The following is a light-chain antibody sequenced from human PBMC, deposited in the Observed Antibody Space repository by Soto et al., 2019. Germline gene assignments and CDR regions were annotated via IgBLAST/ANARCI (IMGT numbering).Light chain of an antibody. CDR1: QGINSW. Sequence: DVQMTQSPSSLSASVGDRVTITCRASQGINSWLAWYQQKPEKAPKSLIYAASSLQTGVPSRFTRSGSWTDFSLTISNLQPEDSATYYCQQYNISPLTFGGGTKVEIK. J-gene: IGKJ4*01. CDR3: QQYNISPLT. V-gene: IGKV1D-16*01. CDR2: AAS.